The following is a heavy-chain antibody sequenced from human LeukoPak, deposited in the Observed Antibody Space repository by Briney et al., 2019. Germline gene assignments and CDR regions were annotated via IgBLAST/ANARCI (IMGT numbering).Heavy chain of an antibody. Sequence: GGSLRLSCAASGFTFSVYSMSWVRQAPGKGPEWVSTISGCVDATYYADSVQGRVTISRDNSKNTLYVQMNSLRAEDTAVYYCAKDRQSRGSLGFDYWGQGALVIVSS. CDR3: AKDRQSRGSLGFDY. J-gene: IGHJ4*02. CDR1: GFTFSVYS. V-gene: IGHV3-23*01. CDR2: ISGCVDAT. D-gene: IGHD3-22*01.